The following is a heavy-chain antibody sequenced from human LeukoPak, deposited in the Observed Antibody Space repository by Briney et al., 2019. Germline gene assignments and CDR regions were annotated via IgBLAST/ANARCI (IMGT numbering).Heavy chain of an antibody. V-gene: IGHV4-59*01. CDR1: GVSISSYY. CDR2: IYYSGST. J-gene: IGHJ4*02. Sequence: SETLSLTCTVSGVSISSYYWSWIRQPPGKGLEWIGCIYYSGSTNYNPSLKSRVTISVDTSKNQFSLKLSSVTAADTAVYYCARGQSYYDSSGPFDYWGQGTLVTVSS. D-gene: IGHD3-22*01. CDR3: ARGQSYYDSSGPFDY.